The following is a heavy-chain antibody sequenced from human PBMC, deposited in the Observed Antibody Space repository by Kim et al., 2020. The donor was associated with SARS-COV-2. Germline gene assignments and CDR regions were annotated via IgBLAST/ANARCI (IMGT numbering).Heavy chain of an antibody. CDR1: GFTFSSYT. J-gene: IGHJ4*02. D-gene: IGHD2-2*01. V-gene: IGHV3-23*01. Sequence: GGSLRLSCAASGFTFSSYTMSWVRQAPGKGLEWVSAISGSGENTYFADSVRGRFTISRDNSKNILYLQMNSLRVEDTAVYFCARVRDACSDYWGQGTLVT. CDR3: ARVRDACSDY. CDR2: ISGSGENT.